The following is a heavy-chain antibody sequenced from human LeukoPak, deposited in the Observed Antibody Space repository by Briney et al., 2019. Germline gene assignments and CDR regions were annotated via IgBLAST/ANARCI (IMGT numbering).Heavy chain of an antibody. CDR1: GFTFSSYA. CDR3: ARSAVRYFDWLPLRRLTKYYFDY. J-gene: IGHJ4*02. D-gene: IGHD3-9*01. CDR2: ISSNGGST. Sequence: GGSLRLSCAASGFTFSSYAMHWVRQAPGKGLEYVSAISSNGGSTYYANSVKGRFTISRDNSKNTLYLQMNSLRSEDTAVYYCARSAVRYFDWLPLRRLTKYYFDYWGQGTLVTVSS. V-gene: IGHV3-64*01.